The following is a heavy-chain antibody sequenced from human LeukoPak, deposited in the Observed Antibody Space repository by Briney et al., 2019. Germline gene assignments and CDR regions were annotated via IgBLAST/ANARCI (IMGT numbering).Heavy chain of an antibody. CDR2: ISGSGGNT. V-gene: IGHV3-23*01. D-gene: IGHD6-13*01. CDR1: GFTVSSNY. J-gene: IGHJ4*02. Sequence: GGSLRLSCAASGFTVSSNYMNWVRQAPGKGLEWVSGISGSGGNTYYADSVKGRFTISRDNSNNTLYLQMNSLRAEDTAVYYCARHSRGRWYVFDYWGQGTLVTVSS. CDR3: ARHSRGRWYVFDY.